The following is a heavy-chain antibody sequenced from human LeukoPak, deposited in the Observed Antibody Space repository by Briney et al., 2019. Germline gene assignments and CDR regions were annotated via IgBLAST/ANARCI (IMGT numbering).Heavy chain of an antibody. J-gene: IGHJ6*02. D-gene: IGHD3-10*01. CDR2: INHSGST. CDR1: GGSFSGYY. V-gene: IGHV4-34*01. CDR3: ARGPQYLWFGELFPYYYYGMDV. Sequence: SETLSLTCAVYGGSFSGYYWSWIRQPPGKGLEWIGEINHSGSTNYNPSLKSRVTISVDTSKNQFSLKLSSVTAADTAVYYCARGPQYLWFGELFPYYYYGMDVWGQGTTVTVSS.